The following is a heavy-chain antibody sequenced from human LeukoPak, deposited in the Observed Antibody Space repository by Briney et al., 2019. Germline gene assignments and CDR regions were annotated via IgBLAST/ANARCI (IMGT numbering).Heavy chain of an antibody. Sequence: GGSLRLSCAASGFTFSSYWMSWVRQAPGKGLEWVANIKEDGSGKYYVDSVKGRFTISRDNVKNSLYLQMNSLRAEDTAVYYCARDRGRNWFDSWGQGTLVTVSS. CDR1: GFTFSSYW. D-gene: IGHD2-15*01. CDR2: IKEDGSGK. J-gene: IGHJ5*01. CDR3: ARDRGRNWFDS. V-gene: IGHV3-7*04.